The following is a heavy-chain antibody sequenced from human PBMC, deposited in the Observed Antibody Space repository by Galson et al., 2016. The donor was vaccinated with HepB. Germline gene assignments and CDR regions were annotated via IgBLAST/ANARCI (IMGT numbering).Heavy chain of an antibody. CDR3: AGYYSASSGYYPEYLQH. V-gene: IGHV1-46*03. Sequence: SVKVSCKASGYTFISYYMHWVRQAPGQGLEWMGIINPTGGSTNYAQKFQGRVSMTRDTSTSTVDMELSSLRSEDTAVYYCAGYYSASSGYYPEYLQHWGQGTLVTVSS. CDR2: INPTGGST. D-gene: IGHD3-22*01. J-gene: IGHJ1*01. CDR1: GYTFISYY.